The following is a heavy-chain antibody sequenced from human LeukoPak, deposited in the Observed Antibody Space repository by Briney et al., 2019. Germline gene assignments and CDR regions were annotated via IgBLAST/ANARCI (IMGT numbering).Heavy chain of an antibody. D-gene: IGHD6-13*01. CDR2: INGGGSNT. V-gene: IGHV3-23*01. J-gene: IGHJ4*02. CDR1: GFAFNTYV. CDR3: AKAPYSSSWYFDY. Sequence: GGSLRLSCVASGFAFNTYVMSWVRQAPGKGLEWVAAINGGGSNTYYADSVKGRFTISRDNSKNMVYLQMNSLRADDTAVYYCAKAPYSSSWYFDYWGQGTLVTVSS.